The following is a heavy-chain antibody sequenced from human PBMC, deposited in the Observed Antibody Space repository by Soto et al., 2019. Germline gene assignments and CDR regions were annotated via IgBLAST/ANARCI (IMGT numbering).Heavy chain of an antibody. Sequence: PSETLSLTCTVSGDSIRDSFWSWVRQPPGKGLEWIGLVHHTVNTNYNPSLETRVTMLVDTSANHFSLTLTSVTPADTAIYYCARGREDNTANHFGHLFDSWGQGTRVPLSS. V-gene: IGHV4-59*01. CDR1: GDSIRDSF. D-gene: IGHD2-21*02. J-gene: IGHJ4*02. CDR2: VHHTVNT. CDR3: ARGREDNTANHFGHLFDS.